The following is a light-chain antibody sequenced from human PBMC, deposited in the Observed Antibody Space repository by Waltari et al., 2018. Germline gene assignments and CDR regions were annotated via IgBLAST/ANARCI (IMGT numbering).Light chain of an antibody. CDR1: QSARNTY. CDR3: QQYGDSLYT. V-gene: IGKV3-20*01. Sequence: EIVLTQSPGTLSFSPGERATLTSRASQSARNTYLAWYQQKAGQAPRLLIYGASRSATGIPDRFSGSGSGTDFTLTISRLEPEDFAVYYCQQYGDSLYTFGQGTKLQIK. CDR2: GAS. J-gene: IGKJ2*01.